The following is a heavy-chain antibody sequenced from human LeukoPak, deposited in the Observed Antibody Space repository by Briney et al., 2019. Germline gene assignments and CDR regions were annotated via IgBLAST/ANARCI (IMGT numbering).Heavy chain of an antibody. Sequence: GGSLRLSCAASGFTFSSYNMKWVRQAPGKGLEWVSYISPASDTIHYADSMRGRFTISRDNAKNSLYLQMNSLRAEDTAVYYCARDVYYGSGTFGYWGQGILVTVSS. J-gene: IGHJ4*02. D-gene: IGHD3-10*01. CDR2: ISPASDTI. V-gene: IGHV3-48*01. CDR3: ARDVYYGSGTFGY. CDR1: GFTFSSYN.